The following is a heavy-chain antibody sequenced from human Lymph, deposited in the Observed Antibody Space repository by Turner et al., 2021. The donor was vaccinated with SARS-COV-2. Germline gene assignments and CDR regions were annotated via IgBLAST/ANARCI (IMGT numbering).Heavy chain of an antibody. D-gene: IGHD3-3*01. J-gene: IGHJ6*02. CDR1: GYTFTGYN. CDR3: ARDVERYNDFWSGYSGGYGLDV. V-gene: IGHV1-2*02. CDR2: INPNSGGT. Sequence: QVQLVQSGAEVKKPGASVKVSCKASGYTFTGYNMHWVRQAPGQGLEWMGWINPNSGGTNYAQKFQGRVTMTRDTSISTAYMELSRLRSGGTAVYYCARDVERYNDFWSGYSGGYGLDVWGQGTTVTVSS.